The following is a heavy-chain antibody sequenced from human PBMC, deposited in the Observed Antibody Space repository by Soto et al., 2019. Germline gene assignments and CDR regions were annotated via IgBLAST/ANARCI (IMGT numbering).Heavy chain of an antibody. V-gene: IGHV4-59*01. CDR2: IYYSGST. J-gene: IGHJ6*02. CDR3: ASASGHYYYGSGSYYSYYYGMDV. Sequence: KSSETLSLTCTVSGGSISSYYWSWIRQPPGKGLEWIGYIYYSGSTNYNPSLKSRVTISVDTSKNQFSLKLSSVTAADTAVYYCASASGHYYYGSGSYYSYYYGMDVWGQGTTVTVSS. CDR1: GGSISSYY. D-gene: IGHD3-10*01.